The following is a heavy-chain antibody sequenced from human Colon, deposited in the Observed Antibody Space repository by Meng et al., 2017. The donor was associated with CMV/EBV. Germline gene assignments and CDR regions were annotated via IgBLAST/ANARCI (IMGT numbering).Heavy chain of an antibody. Sequence: GESLKISCAASGFTFRTFWMHWARQAPGKGLVWVSRINHDGTYIIYADSVTGRFTISRDNTKASFYLQMTSLRAEDTAVYYCLTETSFKGLDYWGQGSLVTVSS. D-gene: IGHD1-14*01. J-gene: IGHJ4*02. CDR1: GFTFRTFW. CDR3: LTETSFKGLDY. V-gene: IGHV3-74*01. CDR2: INHDGTYI.